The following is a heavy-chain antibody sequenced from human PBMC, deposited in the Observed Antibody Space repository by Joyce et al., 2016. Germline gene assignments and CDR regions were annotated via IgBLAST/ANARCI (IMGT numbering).Heavy chain of an antibody. V-gene: IGHV2-5*01. CDR3: AHRGTGGYFDY. CDR2: IYWNDDY. CDR1: GFSLRTSGVG. J-gene: IGHJ4*02. D-gene: IGHD1-14*01. Sequence: QITLKESGPTLVTPTQSLTLTWTFSGFSLRTSGVGVSWIRQPPGKALELLAVIYWNDDYYYSPSLKSRLTITRDASRNQVVLTVSNMDPVDTATYYCAHRGTGGYFDYWGQGTLVSASS.